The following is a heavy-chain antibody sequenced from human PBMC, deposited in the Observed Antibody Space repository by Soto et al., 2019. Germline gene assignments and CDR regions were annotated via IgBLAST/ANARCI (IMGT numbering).Heavy chain of an antibody. CDR1: GYSFTSYW. CDR2: IDPSDSYT. Sequence: GESLKISCKGSGYSFTSYWISWARQMPGKGLAWMGRIDPSDSYTNYSPSFQGHVTISADKSISTAYLQWSSLKASDTAMYYCAGERTITAVYGMEVWGKGSTVTV. CDR3: AGERTITAVYGMEV. D-gene: IGHD5-12*01. J-gene: IGHJ6*04. V-gene: IGHV5-10-1*01.